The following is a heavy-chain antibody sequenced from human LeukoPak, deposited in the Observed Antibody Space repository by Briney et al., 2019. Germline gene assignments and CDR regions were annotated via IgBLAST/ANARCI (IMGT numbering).Heavy chain of an antibody. D-gene: IGHD2-15*01. CDR3: ARVPYCSGGSCYSWFDP. CDR1: GGSISSGSYH. J-gene: IGHJ5*02. V-gene: IGHV4-61*02. CDR2: IYTSGST. Sequence: SETLSLTCTVSGGSISSGSYHWSWIRQPAGKGLEWIGRIYTSGSTNYNPSLKSRVTISVDTSKNQFSLKLSSVTAADTAVYYCARVPYCSGGSCYSWFDPWGQGTLVTVSS.